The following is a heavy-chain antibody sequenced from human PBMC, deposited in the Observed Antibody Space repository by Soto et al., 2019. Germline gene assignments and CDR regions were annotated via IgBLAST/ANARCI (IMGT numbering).Heavy chain of an antibody. Sequence: QVQLQESGPGLVKPSQTLSLTCPVSGGSISSGGYYWSWIRQHPGKGLEWIGYIDYSGSTYYNPSLKSRVTISVDTSKNQFALKLSSVTAADTAVYYCARDAVVTSDAFDIWGQGTMVTVSS. V-gene: IGHV4-31*03. J-gene: IGHJ3*02. D-gene: IGHD2-21*02. CDR1: GGSISSGGYY. CDR3: ARDAVVTSDAFDI. CDR2: IDYSGST.